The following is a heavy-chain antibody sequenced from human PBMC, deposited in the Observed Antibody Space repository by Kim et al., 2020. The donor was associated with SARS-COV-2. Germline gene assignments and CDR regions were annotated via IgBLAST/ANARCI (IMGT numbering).Heavy chain of an antibody. D-gene: IGHD6-13*01. CDR3: AKGAGGVGAGNSGYYFGLDV. Sequence: GGSLRLSCAASGFTFSSYAIHWVRQAPGKGLEWVADISYDGSNKYYADSVKGRFTISRDNSKNTLYLQMNSLETEDTAVYYCAKGAGGVGAGNSGYYFGLDVWGQGATVGVSS. J-gene: IGHJ6*02. CDR2: ISYDGSNK. CDR1: GFTFSSYA. V-gene: IGHV3-30*18.